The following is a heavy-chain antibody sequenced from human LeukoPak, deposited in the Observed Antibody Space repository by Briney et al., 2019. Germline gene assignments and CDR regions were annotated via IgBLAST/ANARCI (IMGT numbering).Heavy chain of an antibody. CDR1: GYHFTSYW. J-gene: IGHJ4*02. D-gene: IGHD3-22*01. Sequence: GESLKISCKGSGYHFTSYWIGWVRQMPGKGLEWMGIIYPGDSDTRYSPSFQGQVTISPDKSISTAYLQWSSLKASDTAMYYCARRMGYYDSSGYQQGKFDYWGQGTLVTVSS. V-gene: IGHV5-51*01. CDR2: IYPGDSDT. CDR3: ARRMGYYDSSGYQQGKFDY.